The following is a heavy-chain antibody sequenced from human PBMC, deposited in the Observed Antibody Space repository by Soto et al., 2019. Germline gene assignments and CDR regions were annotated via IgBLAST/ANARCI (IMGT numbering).Heavy chain of an antibody. V-gene: IGHV3-23*01. D-gene: IGHD3-10*01. J-gene: IGHJ6*02. CDR1: GFTFSSYA. CDR2: ISGSGGST. Sequence: GGSLRLSCAASGFTFSSYAMSWVRQAPGKGLEWVSAISGSGGSTYYADSVKGRFTISRDNSKNTLYLQMNSLRAEDTVVYYCATKDDDGSGSYPSTAYYYYYYGMDVWGQGTTVTVSS. CDR3: ATKDDDGSGSYPSTAYYYYYYGMDV.